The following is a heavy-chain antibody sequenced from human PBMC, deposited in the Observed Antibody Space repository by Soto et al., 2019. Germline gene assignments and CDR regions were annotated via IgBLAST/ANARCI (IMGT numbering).Heavy chain of an antibody. Sequence: EVQLVEYGGGLVKPGRSLRLSCTASGFTFGDYAMSWFRQAPGKGLEWVGFIRSKAYGGTTHYAASVKGRFTISRDDSKSIAYLQMNSLKTEDTAVYYCSTNYYDSSGYDNWFDPWGQGTLVTVSS. J-gene: IGHJ5*02. CDR2: IRSKAYGGTT. CDR3: STNYYDSSGYDNWFDP. CDR1: GFTFGDYA. D-gene: IGHD3-22*01. V-gene: IGHV3-49*05.